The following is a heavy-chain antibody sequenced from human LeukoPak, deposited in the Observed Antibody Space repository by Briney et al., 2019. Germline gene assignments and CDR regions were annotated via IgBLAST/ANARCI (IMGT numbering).Heavy chain of an antibody. J-gene: IGHJ4*02. V-gene: IGHV3-9*01. Sequence: PGGSLRLSCAASGFKFDDYAMHWVRLAPGKGLEWVSGISWNGGSIGYEDSVRGRFTISRDNAKNSLYLQMNSLRAEDTALYYCAKVSDSSGYYYAAFDYWGQGTLVTVSS. CDR1: GFKFDDYA. D-gene: IGHD3-22*01. CDR2: ISWNGGSI. CDR3: AKVSDSSGYYYAAFDY.